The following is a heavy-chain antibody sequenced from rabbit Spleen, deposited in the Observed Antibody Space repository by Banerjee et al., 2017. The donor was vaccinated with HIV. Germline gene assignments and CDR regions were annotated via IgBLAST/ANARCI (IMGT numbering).Heavy chain of an antibody. D-gene: IGHD2-1*01. Sequence: QSLEESGGDLVKPGASLTLTCTASGVSFTINYYMCWVRQAPGKGLECIACIFGGSGGSTWYASWAKGRFTISKTSSTTVTLQLTSLTAADTATYFCARGSAAMTMVITGFYFNLWGPGTLVTVS. V-gene: IGHV1S40*01. CDR1: GVSFTINYY. CDR2: IFGGSGGST. CDR3: ARGSAAMTMVITGFYFNL. J-gene: IGHJ4*01.